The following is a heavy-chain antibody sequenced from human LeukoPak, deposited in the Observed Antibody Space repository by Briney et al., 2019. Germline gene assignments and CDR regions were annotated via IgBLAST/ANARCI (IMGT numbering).Heavy chain of an antibody. V-gene: IGHV1-18*01. D-gene: IGHD4-17*01. CDR1: GYTFTSYG. Sequence: GASVKVSCKASGYTFTSYGISWVRQAPGQGLEWMGWISAYNGNTNYAQKLQGRVTMTTDTSTSTAYMELRSLRSDDTAVYYCARESDHRSVGTTWPLDFDYWGQGTLVTVSS. CDR2: ISAYNGNT. J-gene: IGHJ4*02. CDR3: ARESDHRSVGTTWPLDFDY.